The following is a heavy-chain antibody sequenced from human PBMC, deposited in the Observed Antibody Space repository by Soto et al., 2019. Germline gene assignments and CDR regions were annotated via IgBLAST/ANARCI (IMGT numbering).Heavy chain of an antibody. D-gene: IGHD2-15*01. CDR3: VKETVAAAYVETSTFDF. CDR2: IEGSGGDT. Sequence: EVQLLESGGGSLRPGGPWGLSGEPSGFTFGSYPVAGSPRPRGPGLDGVPVIEGSGGDTSFADSVKGRFTISRDNSKNTLYLHLNSLRAEDTARYYYVKETVAAAYVETSTFDFSGQGTLVTVSS. CDR1: GFTFGSYP. J-gene: IGHJ4*02. V-gene: IGHV3-23*01.